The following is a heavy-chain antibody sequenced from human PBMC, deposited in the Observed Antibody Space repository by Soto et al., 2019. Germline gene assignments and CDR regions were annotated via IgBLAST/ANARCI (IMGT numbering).Heavy chain of an antibody. J-gene: IGHJ6*02. CDR3: ARGTRSGSYYYYGLDV. CDR1: GGTFSSYA. CDR2: IIPIFGTT. V-gene: IGHV1-69*06. Sequence: QVQLVQSGADVKKPGSSVKVSCKASGGTFSSYAISWGRQAPGQGLEWMGGIIPIFGTTNYARRFQGRVTITADKSTSTAYMELRSLRSEDTAVYYCARGTRSGSYYYYGLDVWGQGTTVTVSS. D-gene: IGHD1-26*01.